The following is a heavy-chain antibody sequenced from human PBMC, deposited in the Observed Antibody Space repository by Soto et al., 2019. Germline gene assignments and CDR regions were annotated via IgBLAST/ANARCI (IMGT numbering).Heavy chain of an antibody. CDR1: GFTFSSYS. J-gene: IGHJ4*02. D-gene: IGHD6-19*01. CDR3: ARVGLSVAGTGPAHFDY. V-gene: IGHV3-21*01. CDR2: ISSSSSYI. Sequence: VGSLRLSCAASGFTFSSYSMNWVRQAPGKGLEWVSSISSSSSYIYYADSVKGRLTISRDNAKNSLYLQMNSLRAEDTAVYYCARVGLSVAGTGPAHFDYWGQGTLVTVSS.